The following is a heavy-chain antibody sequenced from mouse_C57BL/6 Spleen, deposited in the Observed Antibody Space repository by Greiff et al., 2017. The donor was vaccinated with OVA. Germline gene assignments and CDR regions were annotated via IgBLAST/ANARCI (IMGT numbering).Heavy chain of an antibody. CDR2: IRLKSDNYAT. CDR3: TVYDYDVGFAY. Sequence: EVMLVESGGGLVQPGGSMKLSCVASGFTFSNYWMNWVRQSPEKGLEWVAQIRLKSDNYATHYAESVKGRFTISRDDSKSSVYLQMNNLRAEDTGIYYCTVYDYDVGFAYWGQGTLVTVSA. J-gene: IGHJ3*01. V-gene: IGHV6-3*01. D-gene: IGHD2-4*01. CDR1: GFTFSNYW.